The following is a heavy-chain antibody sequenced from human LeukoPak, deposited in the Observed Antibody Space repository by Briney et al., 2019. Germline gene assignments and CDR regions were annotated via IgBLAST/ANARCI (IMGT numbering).Heavy chain of an antibody. CDR3: ARVGTMIVVSDAFDI. V-gene: IGHV3-30*04. Sequence: GGSLRLSCAASRFTFSSYAMHWVRQAPGKGLEWVAVISYDGSNKYYADSVKGRFTISRDNSKNTLYLQMNSLRAEDTAVYYCARVGTMIVVSDAFDIWGQGTMVTVSS. J-gene: IGHJ3*02. D-gene: IGHD3-22*01. CDR1: RFTFSSYA. CDR2: ISYDGSNK.